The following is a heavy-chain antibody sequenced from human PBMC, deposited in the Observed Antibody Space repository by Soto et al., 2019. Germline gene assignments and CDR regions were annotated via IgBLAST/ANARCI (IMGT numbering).Heavy chain of an antibody. V-gene: IGHV4-59*01. CDR1: GGSISSYY. CDR3: AREVRRAGTGKKEYDY. CDR2: IYYSGST. Sequence: QVQLQESGPGLVKPSETLSLTCTVSGGSISSYYWSWIRQPPGKGLEWIGYIYYSGSTNYNPSLNGRVTIAVDTSKNQFSLKLSSVTAADTAVYYCAREVRRAGTGKKEYDYWGQGTLVTVSS. D-gene: IGHD6-19*01. J-gene: IGHJ4*02.